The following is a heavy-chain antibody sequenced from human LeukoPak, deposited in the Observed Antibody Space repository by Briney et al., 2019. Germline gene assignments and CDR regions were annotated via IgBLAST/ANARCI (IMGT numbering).Heavy chain of an antibody. Sequence: ASVKVSCKASGYTFTGYYMHWVRQAPGQGLEWMGWINPNSGGTIYAQKFQGRVTMTRDTSISTAYMELSRLRSDDTAVYYCARVLAAEGWFDPWGQGTLVTVSS. D-gene: IGHD6-13*01. CDR1: GYTFTGYY. CDR2: INPNSGGT. CDR3: ARVLAAEGWFDP. V-gene: IGHV1-2*02. J-gene: IGHJ5*02.